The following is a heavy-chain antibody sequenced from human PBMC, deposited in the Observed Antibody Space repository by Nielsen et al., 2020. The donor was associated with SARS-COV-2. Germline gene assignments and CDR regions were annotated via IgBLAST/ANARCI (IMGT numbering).Heavy chain of an antibody. V-gene: IGHV3-23*01. CDR1: GFTFSSHA. CDR3: ARGKEKSSSWYERLYYYYYMDV. Sequence: GESLKISCAASGFTFSSHAMSWVRQAPEKGLEWVSSISDNGGSIDYADSVKGRFTISRDNFKNMLHLQMNSLRAEDTAVYYCARGKEKSSSWYERLYYYYYMDVWGKGTTVTVSS. CDR2: ISDNGGSI. J-gene: IGHJ6*03. D-gene: IGHD6-13*01.